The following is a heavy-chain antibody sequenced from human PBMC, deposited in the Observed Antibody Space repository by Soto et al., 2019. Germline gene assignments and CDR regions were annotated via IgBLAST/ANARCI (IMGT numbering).Heavy chain of an antibody. J-gene: IGHJ5*02. CDR1: GDSISSFY. V-gene: IGHV4-59*01. Sequence: QVQLQESGPGLVKPSETLSLTCTVSGDSISSFYWSWIRQPPGKGLEWIGYIYYSGSTNYNPSLKGRVTMALGTSKSQFSLTLSSVTAADPAVYYCARGLGGWDWIDPWGQGTLVTVSS. CDR3: ARGLGGWDWIDP. D-gene: IGHD3-16*01. CDR2: IYYSGST.